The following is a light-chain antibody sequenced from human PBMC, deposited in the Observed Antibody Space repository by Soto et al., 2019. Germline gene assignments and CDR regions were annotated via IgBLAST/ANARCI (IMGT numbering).Light chain of an antibody. CDR2: GNS. V-gene: IGLV1-40*01. CDR3: QSYDSSLNGVV. J-gene: IGLJ2*01. Sequence: QSVLTQPPSVSGAPGQRVTISCTGSSSNIGAGYGVHWYQQLPGTAPKLLIYGNSNRSSGVPDRFSGSKSGTSASLAITGLQAEDEADYYCQSYDSSLNGVVFGGGTQLTVL. CDR1: SSNIGAGYG.